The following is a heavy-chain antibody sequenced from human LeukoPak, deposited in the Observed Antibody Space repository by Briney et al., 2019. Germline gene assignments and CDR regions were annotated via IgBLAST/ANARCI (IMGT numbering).Heavy chain of an antibody. J-gene: IGHJ4*02. Sequence: SETLSLTCTVSGGSVSSGSYYWSWIRQPPGKGLEWIGYIYYSGSTNYNPSLKSRVTISVDTSKNQFSLKLSSVTAADTAVYYCARASHLPYYDFWSGYFSFDYWGQGTLVTVSS. CDR3: ARASHLPYYDFWSGYFSFDY. D-gene: IGHD3-3*01. V-gene: IGHV4-61*01. CDR1: GGSVSSGSYY. CDR2: IYYSGST.